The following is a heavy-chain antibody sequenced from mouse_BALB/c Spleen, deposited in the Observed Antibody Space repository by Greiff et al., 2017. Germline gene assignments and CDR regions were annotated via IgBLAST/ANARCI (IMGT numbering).Heavy chain of an antibody. CDR3: AKKQTVWFAY. CDR1: GFTFSSYA. CDR2: ISSGGSYT. D-gene: IGHD4-1*01. Sequence: DVKLVESGGGLVKPGGSLKLSCAASGFTFSSYAMSWVRQSPEKRLEWVAEISSGGSYTYYPDTVTGRFTISRDNAKNTLYLEMSSLRSEDTAMYYCAKKQTVWFAYWGQGTLVTVSA. J-gene: IGHJ3*01. V-gene: IGHV5-9-4*01.